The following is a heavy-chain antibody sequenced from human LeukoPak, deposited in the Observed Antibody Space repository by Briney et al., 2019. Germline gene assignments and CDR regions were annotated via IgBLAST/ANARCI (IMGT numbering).Heavy chain of an antibody. CDR3: ARGDSSGWYPFDY. CDR2: IYYSGST. CDR1: GGSISSYY. J-gene: IGHJ4*02. D-gene: IGHD6-19*01. V-gene: IGHV4-59*01. Sequence: SETLCLTCAVSGGSISSYYWSWIRQPPGKGLEWIGYIYYSGSTNYNPSFKSRVSISLDKTKNQFPQKLRSVTAADTAVYHCARGDSSGWYPFDYWGQGTLVTDSS.